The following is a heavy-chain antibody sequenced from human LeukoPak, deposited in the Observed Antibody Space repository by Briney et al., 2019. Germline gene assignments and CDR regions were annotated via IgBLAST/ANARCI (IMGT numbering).Heavy chain of an antibody. CDR2: INPKSGGA. CDR1: GYTFTAYY. V-gene: IGHV1-2*02. J-gene: IGHJ5*02. Sequence: GASVKVSCESSGYTFTAYYIHRVRQAPGQGLEWMGWINPKSGGANYAQKFQGRVTMTRDTSISTAYMELSRLRSVDTAVYYCAREDSCSSGHCFDPWGQGTLVTVSS. D-gene: IGHD6-13*01. CDR3: AREDSCSSGHCFDP.